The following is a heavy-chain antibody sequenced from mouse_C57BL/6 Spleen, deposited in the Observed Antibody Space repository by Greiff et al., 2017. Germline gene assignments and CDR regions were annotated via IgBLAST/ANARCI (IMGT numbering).Heavy chain of an antibody. CDR3: ARGDYGNPYAMDY. Sequence: EVQLQQSGPELVKPGASVKISCKASGYTFTDYYMNWVKQSHGKSLEWIGDINPNNGGTSYNQKFKGKATLTVDKSSSTAYMELRSLTSEDSAVYYCARGDYGNPYAMDYWGQGTSVTVSS. CDR1: GYTFTDYY. D-gene: IGHD2-1*01. V-gene: IGHV1-26*01. CDR2: INPNNGGT. J-gene: IGHJ4*01.